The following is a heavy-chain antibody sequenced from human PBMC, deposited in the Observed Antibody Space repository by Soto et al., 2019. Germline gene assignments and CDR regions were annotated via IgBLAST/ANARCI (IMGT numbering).Heavy chain of an antibody. CDR1: GGSFSGYY. CDR3: ARASDFWSGYYNNWFDP. CDR2: INHSGST. Sequence: SETLSLTCAVYGGSFSGYYWSWIRQPPGKGLEWIGEINHSGSTNYNPSLKSRVTISVDTSKNQFSLKLSSVTAADTAVYYCARASDFWSGYYNNWFDPWGQGTLVTVSS. D-gene: IGHD3-3*01. V-gene: IGHV4-34*01. J-gene: IGHJ5*02.